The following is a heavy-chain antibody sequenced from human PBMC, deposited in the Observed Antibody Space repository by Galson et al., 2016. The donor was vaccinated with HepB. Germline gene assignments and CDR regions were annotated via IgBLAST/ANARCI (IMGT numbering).Heavy chain of an antibody. D-gene: IGHD6-19*01. CDR2: VNDGIGNT. CDR3: AIIGAGYGSGWSN. CDR1: GYILTNHA. J-gene: IGHJ4*02. V-gene: IGHV1-3*01. Sequence: SVKVSCKASGYILTNHAIHWVRQAPGQRLERMGWVNDGIGNTRYSQNFQGRVTFTRDTSATTAYMELSSLRSEDTAVYYCAIIGAGYGSGWSNWGQGTLVTVSS.